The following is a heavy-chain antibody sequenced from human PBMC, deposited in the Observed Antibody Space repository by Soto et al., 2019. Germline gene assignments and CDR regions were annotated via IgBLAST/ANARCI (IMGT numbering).Heavy chain of an antibody. D-gene: IGHD3-10*01. CDR2: IDAGKGNT. Sequence: QVQLVQSGAEVKKPGASVKVSCKSSGYTFTRNAIHWVRQAPGQRLEWIGKIDAGKGNTKYSQKLQDRVTITRDTSASEAYMELRTLRSEDTSIDCSARSETYYSKCAFWRQGTLVTVSS. J-gene: IGHJ4*02. CDR3: ARSETYYSKCAF. CDR1: GYTFTRNA. V-gene: IGHV1-3*01.